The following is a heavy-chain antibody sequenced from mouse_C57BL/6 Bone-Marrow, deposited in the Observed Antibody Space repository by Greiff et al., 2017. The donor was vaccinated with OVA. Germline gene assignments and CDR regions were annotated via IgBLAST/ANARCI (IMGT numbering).Heavy chain of an antibody. V-gene: IGHV14-4*01. J-gene: IGHJ4*01. CDR1: GFNIKDDY. D-gene: IGHD1-1*02. Sequence: EVQLQQSGAELVRPGASVKLSCTASGFNIKDDYMHWVKQRPEHGLEWIGWIDPENGDTEYASKFQGKATITADTSSNTAYLQLSSLTSEDTAVYYCTYDYYAIDYWGKGTSVTVSS. CDR3: TYDYYAIDY. CDR2: IDPENGDT.